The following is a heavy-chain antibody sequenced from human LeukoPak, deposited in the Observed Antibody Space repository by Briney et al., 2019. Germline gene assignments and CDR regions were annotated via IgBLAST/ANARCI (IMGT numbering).Heavy chain of an antibody. V-gene: IGHV1-46*01. Sequence: ASVKVSCKASGGTFSSYAISWVRQAPGQGLEWMGIINPSGGSTSYAQKFQGRVTMTRDTSTSTVYMELSSLRSEDTAVCYCAREPGGLYSSGYYPFDYWGQGTLVTVSS. CDR1: GGTFSSYA. J-gene: IGHJ4*02. CDR3: AREPGGLYSSGYYPFDY. D-gene: IGHD3-22*01. CDR2: INPSGGST.